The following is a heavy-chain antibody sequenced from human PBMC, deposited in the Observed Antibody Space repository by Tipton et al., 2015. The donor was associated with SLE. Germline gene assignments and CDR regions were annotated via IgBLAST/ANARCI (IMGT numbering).Heavy chain of an antibody. D-gene: IGHD4-17*01. CDR3: ARVRDYGDYED. CDR1: GGSISSGGYY. Sequence: TLSLTCTVSGGSISSGGYYWSWIRQHPGKGLEWIGYIYYSGSTYYNPSLKSRVTISVDTSKNQFPLKLSSVTAADTAVYYCARVRDYGDYEDWGQGTLVTVSS. J-gene: IGHJ4*02. V-gene: IGHV4-31*03. CDR2: IYYSGST.